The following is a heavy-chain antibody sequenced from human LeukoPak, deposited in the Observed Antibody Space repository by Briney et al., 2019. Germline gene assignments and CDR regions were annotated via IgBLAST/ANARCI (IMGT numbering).Heavy chain of an antibody. J-gene: IGHJ4*02. D-gene: IGHD3-22*01. Sequence: ASVKVSCKASGYTFTSYDINWVRQATGQGLEWMGWMNPNSGNTGYAQKFQGRVTITRNTSISTAYMELSSLRSEDTAMYYCARLGSGYVGVDYWGQGTLVTVSS. CDR3: ARLGSGYVGVDY. V-gene: IGHV1-8*03. CDR2: MNPNSGNT. CDR1: GYTFTSYD.